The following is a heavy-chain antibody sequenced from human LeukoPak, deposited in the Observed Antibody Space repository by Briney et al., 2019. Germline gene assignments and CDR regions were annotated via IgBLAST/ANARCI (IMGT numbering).Heavy chain of an antibody. D-gene: IGHD3-3*01. J-gene: IGHJ4*02. CDR3: AKESQLRFLEWLPYYFDY. Sequence: PGGSLRLSCAASGVTFSSYSMSWVRQPAGKGLEWVAAINGSGGSTYYADSVKGRFTISRDNSKNTLYLQMSSVSAEDTAVYYCAKESQLRFLEWLPYYFDYWGQGTLVTVSS. CDR2: INGSGGST. CDR1: GVTFSSYS. V-gene: IGHV3-23*01.